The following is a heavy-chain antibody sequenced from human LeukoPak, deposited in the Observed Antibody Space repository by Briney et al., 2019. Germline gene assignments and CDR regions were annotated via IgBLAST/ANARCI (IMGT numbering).Heavy chain of an antibody. V-gene: IGHV3-66*01. Sequence: PGRSLRLSCTASGFTFGDYAMNWFRQAPGKGLEWVSVIYSGGSTYYADSVKGRFTISRDNSKNTLYLQMNSLRAEDTAVYYCASTQRGDYFDYWGQGTLVTVSS. D-gene: IGHD2-15*01. J-gene: IGHJ4*02. CDR2: IYSGGST. CDR1: GFTFGDYA. CDR3: ASTQRGDYFDY.